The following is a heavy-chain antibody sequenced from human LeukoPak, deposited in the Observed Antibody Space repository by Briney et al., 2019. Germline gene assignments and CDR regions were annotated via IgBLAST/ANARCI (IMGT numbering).Heavy chain of an antibody. D-gene: IGHD4-17*01. CDR3: ARAGNDDYVGAFDI. V-gene: IGHV7-4-1*02. Sequence: ASVKVSCKASGYTFISYAMNWVRQAPGQGLEWMGWINTNTGNPTYAQGFTGRFVFSLDTSVSTAYLQISSLKAEDTAVYYCARAGNDDYVGAFDIWGQGTMVTVSS. CDR1: GYTFISYA. J-gene: IGHJ3*02. CDR2: INTNTGNP.